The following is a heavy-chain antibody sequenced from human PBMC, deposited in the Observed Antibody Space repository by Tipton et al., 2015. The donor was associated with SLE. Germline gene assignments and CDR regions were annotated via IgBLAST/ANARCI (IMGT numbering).Heavy chain of an antibody. D-gene: IGHD5/OR15-5a*01. CDR2: IYYSGST. CDR1: GGSISSTDYY. J-gene: IGHJ6*03. Sequence: TLSLTCTVSGGSISSTDYYWGWIRQPPGKGLEWIGSIYYSGSTNYNPSLKSRVTISVDTSKNQFSLKLSSVTAADTAVYYCARDGLGWGYYYYMDVWGKGTTVTVSS. V-gene: IGHV4-39*07. CDR3: ARDGLGWGYYYYMDV.